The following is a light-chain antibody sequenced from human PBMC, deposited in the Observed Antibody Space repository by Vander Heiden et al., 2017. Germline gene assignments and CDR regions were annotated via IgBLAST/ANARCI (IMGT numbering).Light chain of an antibody. V-gene: IGLV3-19*01. J-gene: IGLJ2*01. CDR3: SSRARSGNHVV. Sequence: SSALTQAPAVSVALGQTISITCQGNSLRIYSASWYQQKPGQAPLLVIYGKNNRPSGIPNRFSGSRSGNTVSLTITGAQAEDEADYYCSSRARSGNHVVFGGGTRLTVL. CDR2: GKN. CDR1: SLRIYS.